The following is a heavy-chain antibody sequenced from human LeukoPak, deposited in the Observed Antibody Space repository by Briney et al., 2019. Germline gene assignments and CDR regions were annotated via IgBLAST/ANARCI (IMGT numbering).Heavy chain of an antibody. CDR2: ITGAGSI. D-gene: IGHD2/OR15-2a*01. V-gene: IGHV3-21*01. CDR3: VRDVIHSYFDI. Sequence: AGGSLRLSCAASGFTFRSYSLDWVRQAPGKGLEWVSSITGAGSIQYADSVQGRFTISGVNTQNSIFLQMNSLRAEDTAVYYCVRDVIHSYFDIWGQGILVTVSS. CDR1: GFTFRSYS. J-gene: IGHJ4*02.